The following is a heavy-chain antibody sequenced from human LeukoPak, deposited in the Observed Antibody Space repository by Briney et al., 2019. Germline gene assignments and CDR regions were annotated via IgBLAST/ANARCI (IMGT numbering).Heavy chain of an antibody. D-gene: IGHD1-26*01. CDR1: GVSISNNNW. CDR2: IYHSGIT. Sequence: SETLSLTCAVSGVSISNNNWWTWVRQPPGKGLEWIGEIYHSGITNYNPSLKSRVAISVDRSKSQFSLKLSSVTAADTAVYYCAREISGSYPGVYYYGLDVWGQGTTVTVSS. J-gene: IGHJ6*02. V-gene: IGHV4-4*02. CDR3: AREISGSYPGVYYYGLDV.